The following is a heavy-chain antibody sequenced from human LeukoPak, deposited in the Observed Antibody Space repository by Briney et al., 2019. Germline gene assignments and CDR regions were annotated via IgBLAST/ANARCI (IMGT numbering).Heavy chain of an antibody. CDR3: ARQKDYYDSSGYYHAFDI. CDR1: RYSISSGYY. D-gene: IGHD3-22*01. J-gene: IGHJ3*02. CDR2: IYHSGNT. Sequence: PSETLSLTCTVSRYSISSGYYWGWIRQPPGKGLEWIGSIYHSGNTYYNPSLKSRVTISVDTSKNQFSLKLSSVTAADTAVYYCARQKDYYDSSGYYHAFDIWGQGTMVTVSS. V-gene: IGHV4-38-2*02.